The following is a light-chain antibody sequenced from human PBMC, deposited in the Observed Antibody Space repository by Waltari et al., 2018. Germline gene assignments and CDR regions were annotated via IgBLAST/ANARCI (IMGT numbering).Light chain of an antibody. CDR1: QTVRNN. Sequence: EIVMTQSPATLSVSPGERVTLSCRASQTVRNNLVWYQQRPGQAPRLLNSAASTRATGVPDRFSGSGSGTDFTLAISSLQSEDFAVYYCQQHESWPLSFGGGTKVEIK. J-gene: IGKJ4*01. CDR3: QQHESWPLS. CDR2: AAS. V-gene: IGKV3-15*01.